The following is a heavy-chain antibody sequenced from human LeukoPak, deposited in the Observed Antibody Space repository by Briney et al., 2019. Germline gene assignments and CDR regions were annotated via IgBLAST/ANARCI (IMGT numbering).Heavy chain of an antibody. J-gene: IGHJ4*02. CDR3: AKEIYYDSSAFIDY. V-gene: IGHV3-30*18. CDR1: GFTFSSYG. D-gene: IGHD3-22*01. Sequence: PGGSLRLSCAASGFTFSSYGIHWVRQAPGKGLEWVAVTSYDGSDKYYADSVKGRFTISRDNAKNTLYLQMSSLRAEDTAVYYCAKEIYYDSSAFIDYWGQGTLVTVSS. CDR2: TSYDGSDK.